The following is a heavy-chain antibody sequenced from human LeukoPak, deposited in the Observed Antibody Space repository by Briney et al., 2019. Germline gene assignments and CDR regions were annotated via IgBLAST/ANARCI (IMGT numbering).Heavy chain of an antibody. Sequence: SQTLSLTCTVSGGSISSGDYYWSWIRQPPGKGLEWIGYIYYSGSTYYNPSLKSRVTISVDTSKNQFSLKLSSVTAADTAVYYCASILNPNYFDTSGYYDYWGQGTLVTVSS. CDR2: IYYSGST. CDR3: ASILNPNYFDTSGYYDY. V-gene: IGHV4-30-4*08. D-gene: IGHD3-22*01. CDR1: GGSISSGDYY. J-gene: IGHJ4*02.